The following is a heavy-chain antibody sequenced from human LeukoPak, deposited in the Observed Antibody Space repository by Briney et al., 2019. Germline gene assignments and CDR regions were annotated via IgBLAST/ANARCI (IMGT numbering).Heavy chain of an antibody. CDR1: GYTFTSYW. Sequence: GESLKISCKGSGYTFTSYWIGWVRQMPGKGLEWMGIIHPGDSDTRYSPSFQGQVTISVDKSISTAYLQWSSLKASDTAVYYCARREFYGSGSYYIGAFDIWGQGTMVTVSS. D-gene: IGHD3-10*01. CDR2: IHPGDSDT. V-gene: IGHV5-51*01. J-gene: IGHJ3*02. CDR3: ARREFYGSGSYYIGAFDI.